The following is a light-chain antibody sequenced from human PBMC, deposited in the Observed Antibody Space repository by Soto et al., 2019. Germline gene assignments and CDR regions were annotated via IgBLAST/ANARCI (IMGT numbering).Light chain of an antibody. CDR1: SSDVGGYTY. J-gene: IGLJ2*01. V-gene: IGLV2-14*01. Sequence: QSALTQPASVSGSSGQSITISCTGTSSDVGGYTYVSWYQQHPGTAPRLMIYDVINRPSGLSHRFSGSQSGNTASLTISGFPAEDEADYYHILYRSSTTVVFGGGTKLTVL. CDR3: ILYRSSTTVV. CDR2: DVI.